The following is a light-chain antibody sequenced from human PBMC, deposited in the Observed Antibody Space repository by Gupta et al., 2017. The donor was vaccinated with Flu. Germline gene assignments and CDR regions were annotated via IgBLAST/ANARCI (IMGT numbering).Light chain of an antibody. CDR3: ETWESDTRV. CDR1: SGHSNYN. J-gene: IGLJ3*02. Sequence: VLTQSSSASASLGSSVKLTCTLSSGHSNYNIAWHQQQPGKPPRYLMKLEGSGSYNKGSGLPDRFSGSNSGADRYLTIANLQSEDEADYYVETWESDTRVFGGGTKLTVL. CDR2: LEGSGSY. V-gene: IGLV4-60*03.